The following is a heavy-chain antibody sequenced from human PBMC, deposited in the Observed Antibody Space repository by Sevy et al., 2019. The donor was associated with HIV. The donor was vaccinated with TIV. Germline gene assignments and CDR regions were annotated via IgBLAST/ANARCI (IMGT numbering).Heavy chain of an antibody. Sequence: GGSLRLSCAASGVIFNSHAMSWVRQAPVKGLEWVSTISGSGGYTYYSDSVKGRFSISRDNSKNTVYLQMNSLRAEDTAVYYCTNRGIVIITGFDYWGQGTLVTVSS. CDR1: GVIFNSHA. CDR3: TNRGIVIITGFDY. CDR2: ISGSGGYT. D-gene: IGHD1-20*01. V-gene: IGHV3-23*01. J-gene: IGHJ4*02.